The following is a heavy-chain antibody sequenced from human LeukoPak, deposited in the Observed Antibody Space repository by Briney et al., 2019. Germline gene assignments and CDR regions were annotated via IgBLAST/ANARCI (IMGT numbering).Heavy chain of an antibody. CDR3: ARVPAVGASYYFDY. V-gene: IGHV3-30*04. CDR1: GFTFSSYA. D-gene: IGHD1-26*01. Sequence: GGSLRLSCAASGFTFSSYAMHWVRQAPGKGLEWVAVISYDGSNKYYADSVKGRFTISRDNSKNTLYLQMNSLRAEDTAVYYCARVPAVGASYYFDYWGQGTLVTVSS. J-gene: IGHJ4*02. CDR2: ISYDGSNK.